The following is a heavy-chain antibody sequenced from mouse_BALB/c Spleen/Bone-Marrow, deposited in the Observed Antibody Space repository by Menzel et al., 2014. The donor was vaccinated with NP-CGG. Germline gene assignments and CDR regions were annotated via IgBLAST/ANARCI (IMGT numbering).Heavy chain of an antibody. CDR3: TNDYLFAY. V-gene: IGHV1S16*01. J-gene: IGHJ3*01. CDR1: GYTFTSYY. D-gene: IGHD2-4*01. Sequence: SGAELVKPGASVKLSRKASGYTFTSYYMYWVKQRPGQGLEWIGEINPSNGGTNFNEKFKSKATLTVDKSSSTAYMQLSSLTSEDSAVYYCTNDYLFAYWGQGTLVTVSA. CDR2: INPSNGGT.